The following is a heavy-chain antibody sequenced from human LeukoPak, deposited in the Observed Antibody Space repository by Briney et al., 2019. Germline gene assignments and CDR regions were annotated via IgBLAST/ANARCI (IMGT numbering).Heavy chain of an antibody. J-gene: IGHJ4*02. D-gene: IGHD3-22*01. Sequence: SETLSLTCTVSGGSISSYYWSWIRQPPGKGLEWIGYIYYSGSTNYNPSLKSRVTISVDTSKNQFSLKLSSVTAADTAVYYCARGTGDRGYPPYYFDYWGQGTLVTVSS. CDR3: ARGTGDRGYPPYYFDY. CDR2: IYYSGST. CDR1: GGSISSYY. V-gene: IGHV4-59*01.